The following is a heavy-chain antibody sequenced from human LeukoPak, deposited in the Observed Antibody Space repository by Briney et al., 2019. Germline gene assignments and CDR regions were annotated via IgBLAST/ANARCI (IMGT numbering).Heavy chain of an antibody. Sequence: SETLSLTCTVSGGSISSSYSYWGWIRQPPGKGLEWIGEIYHSGSTNYNPSLKSRVTISVDKSKNQFSLKLSSVTAADTAVYYCSRTRAGLLRPKNWFDPWGQGTLVTVSS. CDR1: GGSISSSYSY. V-gene: IGHV4-39*07. CDR2: IYHSGST. J-gene: IGHJ5*02. D-gene: IGHD3-22*01. CDR3: SRTRAGLLRPKNWFDP.